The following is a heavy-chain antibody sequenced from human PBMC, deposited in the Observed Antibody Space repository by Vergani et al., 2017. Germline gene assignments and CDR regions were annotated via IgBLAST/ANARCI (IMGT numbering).Heavy chain of an antibody. CDR1: GFSLTTRGVA. D-gene: IGHD2-15*01. CDR3: THRPDCSVGHGYDDY. CDR2: VFWDDDK. V-gene: IGHV2-5*02. J-gene: IGHJ4*02. Sequence: QITLKESGPTLVKPTQTLTLTCTFSGFSLTTRGVAVGWIRQPPGKALEWLAIVFWDDDKRYSPSLRNRVTITRDTSRNQVVLTMTNIDPVDTATYYCTHRPDCSVGHGYDDYWGQGTLVTVSS.